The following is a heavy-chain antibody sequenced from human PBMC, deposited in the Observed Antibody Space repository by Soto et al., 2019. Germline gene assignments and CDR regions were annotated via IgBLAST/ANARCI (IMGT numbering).Heavy chain of an antibody. Sequence: ASVKVSCKASGDTFGRNAIHWVRQAPGQGLEWMGGIIPMFPTTNYAQKFKGRPTIYADKSTGTAYMEMTSLRSEDTAVYYCTKDGDSADYGYWG. CDR1: GDTFGRNA. CDR2: IIPMFPTT. J-gene: IGHJ4*01. CDR3: TKDGDSADYGY. D-gene: IGHD2-21*01. V-gene: IGHV1-69*06.